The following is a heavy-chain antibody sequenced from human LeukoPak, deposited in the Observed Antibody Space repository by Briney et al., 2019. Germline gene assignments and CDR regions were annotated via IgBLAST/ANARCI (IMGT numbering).Heavy chain of an antibody. Sequence: GGSLRLSCAASGFTFRNYVIHWVRQAPGKGLEWVAVTSSDLNVKLYADSVKGRFTISRDNSRSTLYLQMNSLRPEDTAIYYCASEGYYGSGSPPSLYFDYWGQGTLVTVSS. CDR3: ASEGYYGSGSPPSLYFDY. V-gene: IGHV3-30-3*01. CDR1: GFTFRNYV. CDR2: TSSDLNVK. D-gene: IGHD3-10*01. J-gene: IGHJ4*02.